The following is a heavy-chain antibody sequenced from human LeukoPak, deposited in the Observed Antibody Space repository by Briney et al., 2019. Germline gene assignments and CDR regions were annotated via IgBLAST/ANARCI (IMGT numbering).Heavy chain of an antibody. J-gene: IGHJ4*02. CDR1: GYTFITYG. Sequence: GASVKVSCKASGYTFITYGITWVRQAPGQGLEWMGWISPYNGNTNYAQKLQGRVTMTTDTSTNTAYMDLRSLRSDDTAVYYCAKEVAALGIPDFDYWGQGTLVTVSS. CDR3: AKEVAALGIPDFDY. CDR2: ISPYNGNT. D-gene: IGHD5-12*01. V-gene: IGHV1-18*01.